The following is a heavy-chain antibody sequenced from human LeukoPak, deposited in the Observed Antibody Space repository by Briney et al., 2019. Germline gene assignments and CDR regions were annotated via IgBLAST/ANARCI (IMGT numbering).Heavy chain of an antibody. CDR1: GESFRDYY. V-gene: IGHV4-34*01. Sequence: SETLSLTCAVYGESFRDYYWSWIRQPPGKGLEWIGEINHSGSTNYNPSLKSRVTISVDTSKNQFSLKLRSVTAADTAVYYCARKEGGQLVNTRRWFDPWGQGTLVTVSS. D-gene: IGHD6-13*01. CDR3: ARKEGGQLVNTRRWFDP. J-gene: IGHJ5*02. CDR2: INHSGST.